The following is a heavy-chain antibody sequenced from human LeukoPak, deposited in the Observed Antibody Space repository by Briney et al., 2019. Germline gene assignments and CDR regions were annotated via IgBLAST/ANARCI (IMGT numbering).Heavy chain of an antibody. J-gene: IGHJ2*01. V-gene: IGHV4-59*01. CDR2: IYYSGST. CDR1: GGSISSGY. Sequence: SETLSLTCTVSGGSISSGYWNWIRQPPGKGLEWIGYIYYSGSTKYNPSLMSRVTISVDTSKNQFSLRLTSVTAADTAVYYCARGSPLDWYFDLWGRGTLVSVSS. CDR3: ARGSPLDWYFDL.